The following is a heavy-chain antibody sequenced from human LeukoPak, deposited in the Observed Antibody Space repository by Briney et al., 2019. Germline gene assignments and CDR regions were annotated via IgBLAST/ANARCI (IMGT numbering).Heavy chain of an antibody. CDR3: ASGAEYSYGYFDI. D-gene: IGHD5-18*01. V-gene: IGHV3-30*02. J-gene: IGHJ3*02. CDR2: IRYDGINK. Sequence: GGSLRLSCAASAFTFSTYGMHWVRQAPGKGLEWVAFIRYDGINKYYADSVKGRFTISRDNSKNTLYLQMNSLRAEDTAVYYCASGAEYSYGYFDIWGQGTMVTVSS. CDR1: AFTFSTYG.